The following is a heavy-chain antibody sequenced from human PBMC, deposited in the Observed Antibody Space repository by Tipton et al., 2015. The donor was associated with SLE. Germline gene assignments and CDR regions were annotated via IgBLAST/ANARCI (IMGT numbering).Heavy chain of an antibody. D-gene: IGHD3-3*01. CDR1: GYTFTGYY. CDR3: ARWYYDLEYFDY. V-gene: IGHV1-18*04. CDR2: ISAYNGNT. Sequence: QLVQSGAEVKKPGASVKVSCKASGYTFTGYYMHWVRQAPGQGLEWMGWISAYNGNTNYAQKLQGRVTITTDESTSTAYMELSSLRSEDTAVYYCARWYYDLEYFDYWGQGTLVTVSS. J-gene: IGHJ4*02.